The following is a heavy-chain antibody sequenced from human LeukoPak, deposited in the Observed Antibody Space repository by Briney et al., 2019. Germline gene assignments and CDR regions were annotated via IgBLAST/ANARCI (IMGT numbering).Heavy chain of an antibody. Sequence: GGSLRLSCAASGFTFSSHRMTWVRQTPGKGLEWVANIKKDGSEKYYVDSVKGRFTISRDNAKNSLYLQMNSLRAEDTAVYYCARDNGSGWYSGGGAFDIWGQGTMVTVSS. J-gene: IGHJ3*02. V-gene: IGHV3-7*01. CDR3: ARDNGSGWYSGGGAFDI. CDR2: IKKDGSEK. D-gene: IGHD6-19*01. CDR1: GFTFSSHR.